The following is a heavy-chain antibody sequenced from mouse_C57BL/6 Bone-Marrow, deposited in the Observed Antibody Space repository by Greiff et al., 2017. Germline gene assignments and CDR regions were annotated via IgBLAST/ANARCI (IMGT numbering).Heavy chain of an antibody. CDR1: GYTFTSYW. CDR3: AYDYDRAY. CDR2: IDPSDSYT. J-gene: IGHJ3*01. Sequence: VQLQQSGAELVRPGTSVKLSCKASGYTFTSYWMHWVKQRPGQGLEWIGVIDPSDSYTNYNQKFKGKATLTVDTSSSTAYMQLSSLTSEDSAVYYCAYDYDRAYWGQGTLVTVSA. D-gene: IGHD2-4*01. V-gene: IGHV1-59*01.